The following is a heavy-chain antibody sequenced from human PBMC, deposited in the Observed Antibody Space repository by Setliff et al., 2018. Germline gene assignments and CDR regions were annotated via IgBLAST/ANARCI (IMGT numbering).Heavy chain of an antibody. CDR2: ISWDGGST. J-gene: IGHJ3*02. Sequence: GSLRLSCAASGFTFDDYAMHWVRQAPGKGLEWVSLISWDGGSTYYVDSVKGRFTISRDNAKNSLYLQMNSLRAEDTAVYYCARDWPWMATIFDAFDIWGQGTMVTVSS. D-gene: IGHD5-12*01. CDR3: ARDWPWMATIFDAFDI. CDR1: GFTFDDYA. V-gene: IGHV3-43D*03.